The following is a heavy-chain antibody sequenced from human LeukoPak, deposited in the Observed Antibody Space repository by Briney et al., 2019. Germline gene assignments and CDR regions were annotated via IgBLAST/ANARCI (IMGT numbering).Heavy chain of an antibody. Sequence: PGGSLRLSCEASGVTFGDYGMSWVRQGRGKGLEWVSGITRNGDTTSYADSVNGRFTISGDNAKNCLYLQMNSLRAEDTAFYYCARGYNHGPIDMWGQGTLVTVSS. CDR2: ITRNGDTT. J-gene: IGHJ3*02. D-gene: IGHD2-2*02. CDR1: GVTFGDYG. V-gene: IGHV3-20*04. CDR3: ARGYNHGPIDM.